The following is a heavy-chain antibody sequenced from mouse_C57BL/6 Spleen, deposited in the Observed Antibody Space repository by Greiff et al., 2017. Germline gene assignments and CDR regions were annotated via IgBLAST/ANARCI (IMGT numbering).Heavy chain of an antibody. CDR1: GFTFSDYG. J-gene: IGHJ2*01. CDR2: ISSGSSTI. Sequence: EVKLQESGGGLVKPGGSLKLSCAASGFTFSDYGMHWVRQAPEKGLEWVAYISSGSSTIYYADTVKGRFTISRDNAKNTLFLQMTSLRSEDTAMYYCARQGTTGYFDYWGQGTTLTVSS. CDR3: ARQGTTGYFDY. D-gene: IGHD2-14*01. V-gene: IGHV5-17*01.